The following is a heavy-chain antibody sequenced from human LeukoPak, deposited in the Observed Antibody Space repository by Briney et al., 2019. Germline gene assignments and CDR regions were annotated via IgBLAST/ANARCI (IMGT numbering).Heavy chain of an antibody. D-gene: IGHD3-10*01. V-gene: IGHV3-73*01. CDR1: GFTFSGSA. Sequence: GGSLRLSCAASGFTFSGSAMHWVRQASGKGLEWVGRIRSKANSYATAYAASVKGRFTISRDDLKNTAYLQMNSLRTEDTAVYYCTSPRGYYLGYWGQGTLVTVSS. CDR3: TSPRGYYLGY. J-gene: IGHJ4*02. CDR2: IRSKANSYAT.